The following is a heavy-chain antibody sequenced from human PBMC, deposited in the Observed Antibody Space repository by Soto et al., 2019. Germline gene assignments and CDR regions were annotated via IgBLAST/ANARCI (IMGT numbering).Heavy chain of an antibody. CDR3: AKGQGHYYDSSGSLLYY. J-gene: IGHJ4*02. Sequence: SLRLSCASSVFTFDDYAMHCVRQSPGKCLEWVSGISWNSGSIGHADSVKGRFTISRDNAKNSLYLQMNSLRAEDTALYYCAKGQGHYYDSSGSLLYYLGQGILVIVSS. CDR1: VFTFDDYA. D-gene: IGHD3-22*01. V-gene: IGHV3-9*01. CDR2: ISWNSGSI.